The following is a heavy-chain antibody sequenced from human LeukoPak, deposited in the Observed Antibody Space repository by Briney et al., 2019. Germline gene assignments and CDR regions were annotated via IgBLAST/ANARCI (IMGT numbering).Heavy chain of an antibody. J-gene: IGHJ5*02. CDR2: IIPIFGTA. Sequence: ASVKVSCKASGGAFSSYAISWVRQAPGQGLEWMGRIIPIFGTANYAQKFQGRVTITTDESTSTAYMELSSLRSEDTAVYYCARDGYYYDSSGYAYPYNWFDPWGQGTLVTVS. V-gene: IGHV1-69*05. CDR3: ARDGYYYDSSGYAYPYNWFDP. D-gene: IGHD3-22*01. CDR1: GGAFSSYA.